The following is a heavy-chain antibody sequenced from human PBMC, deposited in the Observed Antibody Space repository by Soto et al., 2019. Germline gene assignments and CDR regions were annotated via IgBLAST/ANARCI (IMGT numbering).Heavy chain of an antibody. V-gene: IGHV1-69*06. J-gene: IGHJ6*02. CDR3: ATGASRLPGCAADYYYGMDV. Sequence: SVKVSGKASGGTFISYSISWVRQAPGQGRECMGGIIPIFGTANYAQKFQGRVTITADKSTSTAYMELSSLSSEDTAVYSCATGASRLPGCAADYYYGMDVCGQRPTVTFSS. CDR2: IIPIFGTA. CDR1: GGTFISYS. D-gene: IGHD2-15*01.